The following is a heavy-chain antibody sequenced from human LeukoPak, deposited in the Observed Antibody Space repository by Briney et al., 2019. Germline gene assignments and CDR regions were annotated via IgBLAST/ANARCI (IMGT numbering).Heavy chain of an antibody. D-gene: IGHD3-3*01. CDR1: GFTFSSYG. CDR2: ISYDGSNK. CDR3: AKDLNDFWSGPGDWFDP. V-gene: IGHV3-30*18. Sequence: PGGSLRLSCAASGFTFSSYGMHWVRQAPGKGLEWVAVISYDGSNKYYADSVKGRFSISRDNSKNTLYLQMNSLRAEDTAVYYCAKDLNDFWSGPGDWFDPWGQVTLVTVSS. J-gene: IGHJ5*02.